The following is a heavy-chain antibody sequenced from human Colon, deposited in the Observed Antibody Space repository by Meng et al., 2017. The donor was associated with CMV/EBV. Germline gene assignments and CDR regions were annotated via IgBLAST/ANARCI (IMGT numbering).Heavy chain of an antibody. CDR1: GYTFSDYH. CDR2: INSNSGAT. D-gene: IGHD1-26*01. CDR3: ARDPSGSRVPFDY. V-gene: IGHV1-2*02. Sequence: VEFGAEVKKPGASVKASCNASGYTFSDYHIHWVRQAPGQGLEWMGWINSNSGATDYAQKFQGRFTMTRDTSITTVYMELSSLRSDDTAVYYCARDPSGSRVPFDYWGQGSLVTVSS. J-gene: IGHJ4*02.